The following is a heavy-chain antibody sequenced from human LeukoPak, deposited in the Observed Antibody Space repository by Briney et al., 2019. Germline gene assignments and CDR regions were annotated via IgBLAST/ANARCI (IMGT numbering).Heavy chain of an antibody. CDR2: ISGSGGST. Sequence: PGGSLRLSCAASGFTFSSYAMSWVRQAPGKGLEWVSAISGSGGSTYYADSVKGRFTISRDNSKNTLYLQMNSLRAEDTAVYYCAKDEAPYVGSGWNDAFDIWGQGTMVTVSS. CDR1: GFTFSSYA. J-gene: IGHJ3*02. CDR3: AKDEAPYVGSGWNDAFDI. D-gene: IGHD6-19*01. V-gene: IGHV3-23*01.